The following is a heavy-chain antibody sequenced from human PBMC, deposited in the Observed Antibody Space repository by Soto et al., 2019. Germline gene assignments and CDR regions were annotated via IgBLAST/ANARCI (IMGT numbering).Heavy chain of an antibody. CDR3: ARVKTPGDYVDY. Sequence: SETLSLACTVSGGYISSGGYYWSGIRQHPGKGLEWIGYIYYSGSTYYNPSLKRRVTISVDTSKNQFSLKLSSVTAADTAVYYCARVKTPGDYVDYWGQGTLVTVSS. V-gene: IGHV4-31*03. D-gene: IGHD4-17*01. CDR1: GGYISSGGYY. J-gene: IGHJ4*02. CDR2: IYYSGST.